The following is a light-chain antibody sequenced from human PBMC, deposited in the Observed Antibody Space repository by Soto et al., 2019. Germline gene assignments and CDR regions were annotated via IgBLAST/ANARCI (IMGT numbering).Light chain of an antibody. J-gene: IGKJ4*01. CDR3: QQYGSSPPALT. CDR1: QSVSSSY. Sequence: EIVFTQAPGTLSLSPGERATLSCRASQSVSSSYLAGYQQKPGQPPRLLIYCASSSATVIPDRFSGSGSGTDFTRTISRLEPEDFAVYYCQQYGSSPPALTFGGGTKVDIK. CDR2: CAS. V-gene: IGKV3-20*01.